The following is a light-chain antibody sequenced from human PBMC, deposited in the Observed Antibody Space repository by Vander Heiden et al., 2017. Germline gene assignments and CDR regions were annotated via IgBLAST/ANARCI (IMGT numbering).Light chain of an antibody. Sequence: DIQMTQSPSSLSASVGDRVTITCRASQSISNYLNWYQHKPGKAPNLLIYGASSLQSGVPSTFSGSGSGTDFTLTITSLKPEDFATYDCQQSYNSQYTCGQGTKLEIK. CDR2: GAS. J-gene: IGKJ2*01. CDR3: QQSYNSQYT. CDR1: QSISNY. V-gene: IGKV1-39*01.